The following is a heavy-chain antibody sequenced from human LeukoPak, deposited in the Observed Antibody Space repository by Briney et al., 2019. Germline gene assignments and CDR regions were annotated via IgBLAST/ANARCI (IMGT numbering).Heavy chain of an antibody. CDR2: INTDGSST. CDR3: ARDGVVVAATPGIDY. Sequence: GGPLNPSFAASDFTFISSWMHWVGQAPGKGLWGFYLINTDGSSTSYADSVKGRFTISRDNAKNTLYLQMNSLRAEDTAVYYCARDGVVVAATPGIDYWGQGTLVTVSS. J-gene: IGHJ4*02. D-gene: IGHD2-15*01. CDR1: DFTFISSW. V-gene: IGHV3-74*01.